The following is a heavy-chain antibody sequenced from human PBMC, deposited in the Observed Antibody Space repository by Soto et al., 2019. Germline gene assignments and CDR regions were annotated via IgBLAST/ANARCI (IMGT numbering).Heavy chain of an antibody. D-gene: IGHD1-26*01. J-gene: IGHJ4*02. CDR1: GYTFTNYA. CDR2: INPGTDNT. Sequence: ASVKVSCKASGYTFTNYAMHWVRQAPGQSLEWMGWINPGTDNTAYSQKFQGRVTITGDTSASTAFMELSSLRSEDSALYDCARIRAGATFDYWGPGTQVTVSS. CDR3: ARIRAGATFDY. V-gene: IGHV1-3*01.